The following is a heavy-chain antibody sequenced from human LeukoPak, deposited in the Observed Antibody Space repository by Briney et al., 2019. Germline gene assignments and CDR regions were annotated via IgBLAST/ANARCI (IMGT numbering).Heavy chain of an antibody. CDR3: ARARSNYGSGSYYNPWAHWFDP. D-gene: IGHD3-10*01. Sequence: GGSLRLSCAASGFTLSSYGMHWVRQAPGKGLEWVAVIWYDGSNKYYADSVKGRFTISRDNSKNTLYLQMNSLRAEDTAVYYCARARSNYGSGSYYNPWAHWFDPWGQGTLVTVSS. V-gene: IGHV3-33*01. CDR2: IWYDGSNK. J-gene: IGHJ5*02. CDR1: GFTLSSYG.